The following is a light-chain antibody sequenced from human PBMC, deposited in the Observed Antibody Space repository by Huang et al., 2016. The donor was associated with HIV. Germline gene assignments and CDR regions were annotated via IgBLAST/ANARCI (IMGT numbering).Light chain of an antibody. CDR2: SAS. CDR1: HPINTW. CDR3: QQSQNFPFT. Sequence: DIRMTQSPSFVSASVGDRVTITCRASHPINTWLAWCQQKPGKAPNLLIDSASTLHSGVPSRFRGSGSGTEFTLTISSLQPDDFATYFCQQSQNFPFTFGGGTRV. V-gene: IGKV1-12*01. J-gene: IGKJ4*01.